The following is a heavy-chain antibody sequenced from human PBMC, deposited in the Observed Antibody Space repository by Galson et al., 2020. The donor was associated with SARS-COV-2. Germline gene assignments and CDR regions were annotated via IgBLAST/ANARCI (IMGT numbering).Heavy chain of an antibody. D-gene: IGHD5-18*01. V-gene: IGHV3-9*02. CDR1: GFTTHDHC. Sequence: SLRLSCAAFGFTTHDHCMHWVRQTPGRGLEWVSGIIWNTGVVGYADSVQGRFTISRDKTKTTMYPQMDSLRGDDTALYYCIKDVQPGGAAVWRQGASVTVSS. CDR2: IIWNTGVV. J-gene: IGHJ6*02. CDR3: IKDVQPGGAAV.